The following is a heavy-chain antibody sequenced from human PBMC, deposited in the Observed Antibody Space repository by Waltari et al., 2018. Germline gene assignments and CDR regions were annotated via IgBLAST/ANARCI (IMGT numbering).Heavy chain of an antibody. CDR1: GGSFSGYY. Sequence: QVQLHQWGAGLLKPSETLSLTCAVYGGSFSGYYWSWIRQPPGKGLEWIGEINHSGSTNYNPSLKSLVTISVDTSKNQFSLKLSSVTAADTAVYYCARRYYYGSGRWYDAFDIWGQGTMVTVSS. D-gene: IGHD3-10*01. V-gene: IGHV4-34*01. CDR2: INHSGST. J-gene: IGHJ3*02. CDR3: ARRYYYGSGRWYDAFDI.